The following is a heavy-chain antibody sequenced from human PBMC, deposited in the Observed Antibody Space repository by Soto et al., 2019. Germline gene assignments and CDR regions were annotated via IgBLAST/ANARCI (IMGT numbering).Heavy chain of an antibody. J-gene: IGHJ6*02. CDR1: GGTFSSYA. V-gene: IGHV1-69*13. D-gene: IGHD2-8*01. Sequence: SVKVSCKASGGTFSSYAISWVRQAPGQGLEWMGGIIPIFGTANYAQKFQGRVTITADESTSTAYMELSSLRSEDTAVYYCARVKDPYLDRMLYYYYGMDVWGQGTTVTVSS. CDR2: IIPIFGTA. CDR3: ARVKDPYLDRMLYYYYGMDV.